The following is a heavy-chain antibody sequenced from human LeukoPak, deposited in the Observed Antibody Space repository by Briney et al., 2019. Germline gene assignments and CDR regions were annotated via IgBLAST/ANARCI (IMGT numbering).Heavy chain of an antibody. CDR2: ISSSGSII. V-gene: IGHV3-11*01. J-gene: IGHJ6*03. CDR3: ARRNSYYYYLDV. CDR1: GFTFSDYY. Sequence: GGSLRLSCAASGFTFSDYYMSWIRQAPGKGLEWVSHISSSGSIIYYADSVKGRFTISRDNAKNSLYLQMNSLRAEDTAVYYCARRNSYYYYLDVWGKRATVTISS.